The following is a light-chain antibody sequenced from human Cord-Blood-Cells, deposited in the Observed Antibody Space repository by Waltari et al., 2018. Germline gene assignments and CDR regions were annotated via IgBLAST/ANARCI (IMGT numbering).Light chain of an antibody. CDR2: DAA. CDR1: QDISNY. V-gene: IGKV1-33*01. Sequence: DIQMTQSPSSPSASVGDRVPITCQASQDISNYLNWYQQKPGKAPKLLIYDAANLETGVPSRFSGSGSGTDFTFTISSLQPEDIATYYCQQYDNLPYTFGQGTKLEIK. CDR3: QQYDNLPYT. J-gene: IGKJ2*01.